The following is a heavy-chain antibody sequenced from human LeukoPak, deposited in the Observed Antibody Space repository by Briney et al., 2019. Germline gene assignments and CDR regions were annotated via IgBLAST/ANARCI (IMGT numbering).Heavy chain of an antibody. V-gene: IGHV3-23*01. D-gene: IGHD3-10*01. J-gene: IGHJ4*02. CDR2: IGGSGSGT. Sequence: GGSLRLSCVGSGFAFSFYSMTWVRQAPGKGLEWVSAIGGSGSGTHYADSVKGRFTISRDNSKNTLYLQMNSLRVEDTAVYYCAKDYYGSGSPRSDYWGQGTLVTVSP. CDR1: GFAFSFYS. CDR3: AKDYYGSGSPRSDY.